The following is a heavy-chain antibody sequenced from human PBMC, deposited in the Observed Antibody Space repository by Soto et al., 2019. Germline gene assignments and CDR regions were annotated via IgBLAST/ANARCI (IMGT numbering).Heavy chain of an antibody. V-gene: IGHV4-59*08. CDR1: GGSISRYY. CDR3: ARLGGFYQSLDS. J-gene: IGHJ5*01. Sequence: SDSLSLTCAVSGGSISRYYWSCIRQPPGKGLEWIGYIYYTGTTTYNPSIKSRVTISVDSSKNQFSLNLTSVSAADTAVYYCARLGGFYQSLDSWGQGTLVTVS. D-gene: IGHD3-22*01. CDR2: IYYTGTT.